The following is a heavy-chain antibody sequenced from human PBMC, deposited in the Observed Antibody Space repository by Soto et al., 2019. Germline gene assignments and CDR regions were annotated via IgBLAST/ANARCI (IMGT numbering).Heavy chain of an antibody. CDR3: ARGKITMIVVVPKAKYFDY. CDR1: GGSFSGYY. J-gene: IGHJ4*02. D-gene: IGHD3-22*01. V-gene: IGHV4-34*01. Sequence: SETLCLTYAVYGGSFSGYYGSWIRHPPGKGLEWIGEINHSGSTNYNPSLESRVTISVDTSKNQFSLKLSSVTAADTAVYYCARGKITMIVVVPKAKYFDYWGQGTLVTVSS. CDR2: INHSGST.